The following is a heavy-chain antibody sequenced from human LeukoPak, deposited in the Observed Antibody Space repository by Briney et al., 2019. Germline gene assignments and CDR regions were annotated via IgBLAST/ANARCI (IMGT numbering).Heavy chain of an antibody. D-gene: IGHD6-19*01. CDR1: GYTFTGYY. Sequence: GASVKVSCKASGYTFTGYYMHWVRQAPGQGLEWMGWINPNSGGTNYAQKFQGRVTMTGDTSISTAYMELSRLRSDDTAVYYCARASAGYSSGWHDYWGQGTLVTVSS. V-gene: IGHV1-2*02. CDR2: INPNSGGT. J-gene: IGHJ4*02. CDR3: ARASAGYSSGWHDY.